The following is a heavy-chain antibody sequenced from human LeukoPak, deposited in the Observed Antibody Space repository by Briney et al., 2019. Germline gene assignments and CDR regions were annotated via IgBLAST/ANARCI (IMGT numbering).Heavy chain of an antibody. J-gene: IGHJ4*02. V-gene: IGHV3-43D*03. CDR2: ISWDGGST. D-gene: IGHD3-22*01. Sequence: GGSLRLSWAASGFTFDDYAMHWVRQAPGEGLEWVALISWDGGSTYYADSVKGRFTISRDNRKNSLYLQMNSLRAEDTALYYCAKDKSFDSSGYALDYWGQGTLVTVSS. CDR3: AKDKSFDSSGYALDY. CDR1: GFTFDDYA.